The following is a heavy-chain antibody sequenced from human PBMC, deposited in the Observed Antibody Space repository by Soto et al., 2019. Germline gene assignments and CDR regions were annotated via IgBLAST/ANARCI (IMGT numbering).Heavy chain of an antibody. CDR1: GYTFTSYG. D-gene: IGHD3-22*01. Sequence: QVQLVQSGAEVKKPGASVKVSCKASGYTFTSYGISWVRQAPGQGLEWMGWISAYNGNTNYAQKLQGRVTMTTDTSTSTAYMELRSLRSDDTAVYYCARDYYYDSSGYYQHDAFHIWGQGTMVTVSS. V-gene: IGHV1-18*01. CDR3: ARDYYYDSSGYYQHDAFHI. CDR2: ISAYNGNT. J-gene: IGHJ3*02.